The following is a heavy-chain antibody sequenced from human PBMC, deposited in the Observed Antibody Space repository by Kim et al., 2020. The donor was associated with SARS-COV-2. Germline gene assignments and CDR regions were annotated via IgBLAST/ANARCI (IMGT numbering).Heavy chain of an antibody. V-gene: IGHV3-23*01. D-gene: IGHD1-1*01. CDR3: AKDLNDNSGSEY. CDR2: ISGSGGST. Sequence: GGSLRLSCAASGFTFSSYAMSWVRQAPGKGLEWVSVISGSGGSTYYADSVKGRFTISRDNSKNTLYLQMNSLRAEDTAVYYCAKDLNDNSGSEYWGQGTLVTVS. CDR1: GFTFSSYA. J-gene: IGHJ4*02.